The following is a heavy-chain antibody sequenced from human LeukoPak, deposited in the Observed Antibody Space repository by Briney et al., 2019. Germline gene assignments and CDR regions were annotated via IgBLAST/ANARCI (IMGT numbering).Heavy chain of an antibody. V-gene: IGHV3-66*01. D-gene: IGHD3-3*01. CDR1: GFTVNNNY. CDR3: ARVTSYFDY. Sequence: PGGSLRLSCAASGFTVNNNYMTWVRQAPGKGLEWVSVIYSGDSTYYADSVKGRFTISRDNSKNTLYLQMNSLRAEDTAVYYCARVTSYFDYWGQGTLVTVSS. CDR2: IYSGDST. J-gene: IGHJ4*02.